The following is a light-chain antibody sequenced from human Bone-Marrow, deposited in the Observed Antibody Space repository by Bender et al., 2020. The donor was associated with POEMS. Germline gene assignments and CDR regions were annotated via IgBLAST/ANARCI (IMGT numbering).Light chain of an antibody. CDR1: SSNIGA. J-gene: IGLJ3*02. V-gene: IGLV1-50*01. CDR2: HNN. CDR3: AAWDDNLNSWV. Sequence: QSVLTQPPSVSGAPGQRVTISCTGSSSNIGAVHWYQLLPGTAPKLLISHNNNRPSGVPDRFSGSKSGTSASLAITGLQAEDEADYYCAAWDDNLNSWVFGGGTKVTVL.